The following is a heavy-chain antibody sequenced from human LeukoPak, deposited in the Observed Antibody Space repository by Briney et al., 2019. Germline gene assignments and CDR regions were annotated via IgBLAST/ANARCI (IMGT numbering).Heavy chain of an antibody. J-gene: IGHJ4*02. Sequence: PGRSLRLSCTASGFTFSTYGAHWVRQAPGKGLEWVAVISYDGTNKYYTDSVRGRFNISRDNSKNTLYLQMNSLRAEDTAVYYCAKERGGKTRAFDYWGQGTLATVSS. D-gene: IGHD4-23*01. CDR3: AKERGGKTRAFDY. V-gene: IGHV3-30*18. CDR1: GFTFSTYG. CDR2: ISYDGTNK.